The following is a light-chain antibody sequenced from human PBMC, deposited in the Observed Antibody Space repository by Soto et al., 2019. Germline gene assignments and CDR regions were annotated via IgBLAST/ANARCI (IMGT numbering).Light chain of an antibody. CDR2: DVS. V-gene: IGLV2-14*01. J-gene: IGLJ1*01. Sequence: QSALTQPASVSGSPGQSITISCTGTSSDVGAYNYVSWYQQHPGIAPKLMVYDVSIRPSGVSNRFSGSKSGSTASLTISGLQAEDEADYYCASYTTSSTRVFGTGTKLTVL. CDR3: ASYTTSSTRV. CDR1: SSDVGAYNY.